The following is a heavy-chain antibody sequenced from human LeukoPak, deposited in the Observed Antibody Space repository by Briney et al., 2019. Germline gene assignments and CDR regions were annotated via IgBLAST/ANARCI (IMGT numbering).Heavy chain of an antibody. D-gene: IGHD6-19*01. Sequence: PGGSLRLSCAASGFTFSSYAMHWVRQAPGKGLEWVAVISYDGSNKYYADSVKGRFTISRDNSKNTLYLQMNSLRAEDTAVYYCARDLLIAVAGNSWGQGTLVTVSS. CDR2: ISYDGSNK. CDR3: ARDLLIAVAGNS. J-gene: IGHJ4*02. V-gene: IGHV3-30*04. CDR1: GFTFSSYA.